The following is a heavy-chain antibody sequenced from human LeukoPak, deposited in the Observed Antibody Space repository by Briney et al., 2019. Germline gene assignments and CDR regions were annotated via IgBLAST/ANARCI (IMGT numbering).Heavy chain of an antibody. V-gene: IGHV4-30-2*01. D-gene: IGHD3-9*01. J-gene: IGHJ3*02. CDR2: IYHSGST. CDR3: ARGITLLPGSFDI. Sequence: SETLSLTCTVSGGSISSGGYYWSWIRQPPGKGLEWIGYIYHSGSTYYNPPLKSRVTISVDRSKNQFSLKLSSVTAADTAVYYCARGITLLPGSFDIWGQGTMVTVSS. CDR1: GGSISSGGYY.